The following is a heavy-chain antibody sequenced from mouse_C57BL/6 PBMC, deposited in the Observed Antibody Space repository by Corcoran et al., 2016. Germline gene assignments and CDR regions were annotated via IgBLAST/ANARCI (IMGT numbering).Heavy chain of an antibody. J-gene: IGHJ3*01. CDR3: ARGLYYGSSWAY. CDR2: IYPGDGDT. CDR1: GYAFSSYW. V-gene: IGHV1-80*01. D-gene: IGHD1-1*01. Sequence: QVQLQQSGAELVKPGASVKISCKASGYAFSSYWMNWVKQRPGKGLEWIGQIYPGDGDTNYNGKFKGKATLTADKSSSTAYMQLSSLTSEDSAVYFCARGLYYGSSWAYWGQGTLVTVSA.